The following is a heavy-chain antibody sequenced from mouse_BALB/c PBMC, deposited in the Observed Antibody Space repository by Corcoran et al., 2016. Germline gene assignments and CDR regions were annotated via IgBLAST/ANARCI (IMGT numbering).Heavy chain of an antibody. CDR1: GYTFTSYV. V-gene: IGHV1S136*01. Sequence: EVQLQQSGPELVKTGASVKMSCKASGYTFTSYVMHWVKQKPGQGLEWIGYINPYNDGTKYNEKFKGKATLTSDKSSSTAYMELSSLTSEDSAVYFCARLYPGKAMDYWGQVTSVTVSS. CDR2: INPYNDGT. CDR3: ARLYPGKAMDY. D-gene: IGHD2-1*01. J-gene: IGHJ4*01.